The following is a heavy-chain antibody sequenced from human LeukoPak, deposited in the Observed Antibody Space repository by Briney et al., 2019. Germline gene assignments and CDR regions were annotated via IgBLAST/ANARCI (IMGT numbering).Heavy chain of an antibody. CDR1: GGTFSSYA. J-gene: IGHJ4*02. CDR3: ARDHQGVPDYDILTGYYPLDY. V-gene: IGHV1-69*05. D-gene: IGHD3-9*01. CDR2: IIHIFGTA. Sequence: SVKVSCKASGGTFSSYAISWVRQAPGQGLEWMGRIIHIFGTANYAQKFQGRVTITTDESTSTAYMELSSLRSEDTAVYYCARDHQGVPDYDILTGYYPLDYWGQGTLVTVSS.